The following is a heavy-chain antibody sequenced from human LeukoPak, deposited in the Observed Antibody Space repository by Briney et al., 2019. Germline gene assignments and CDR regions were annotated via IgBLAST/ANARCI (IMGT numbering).Heavy chain of an antibody. Sequence: ASVKVSCKASVYTFTGYYMHWVRQAPGQGLEWMGWINPNSGGTNYTQKCQGRVSMTRDTAISTDYMELRRRRCEDTGVYYCASWYYYGSGSYYNVEYFDYWGQGTLVTVSS. J-gene: IGHJ4*02. CDR2: INPNSGGT. CDR1: VYTFTGYY. CDR3: ASWYYYGSGSYYNVEYFDY. V-gene: IGHV1-2*02. D-gene: IGHD3-10*01.